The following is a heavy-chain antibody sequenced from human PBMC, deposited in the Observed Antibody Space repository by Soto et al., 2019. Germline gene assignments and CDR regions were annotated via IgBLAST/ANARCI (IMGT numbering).Heavy chain of an antibody. J-gene: IGHJ4*02. Sequence: QVQLVQSGAEVKKPGASVKVSCKASGYTFTGYYMHWVRQAPGQGLEWMGWINPNSGGTNYAQKFQGWVTMTRDTAISTAYMELSRLRSDDTAVYYCARDPWAARGYFDYWGQGTLVTVSS. D-gene: IGHD6-6*01. CDR2: INPNSGGT. CDR1: GYTFTGYY. V-gene: IGHV1-2*04. CDR3: ARDPWAARGYFDY.